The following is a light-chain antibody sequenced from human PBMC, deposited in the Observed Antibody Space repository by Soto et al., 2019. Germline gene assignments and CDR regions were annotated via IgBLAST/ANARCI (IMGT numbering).Light chain of an antibody. CDR3: QQYGGSPRT. J-gene: IGKJ1*01. V-gene: IGKV3-20*01. Sequence: EIVLTQSPGTLSLSPGERATLSCRASQSLSSNFLAWYQQKPGRAPRLLIYDASSRATGIPDRFSGSGSGTDFTLTISRLEPEDFAVYYCQQYGGSPRTFGQGTKVDIK. CDR1: QSLSSNF. CDR2: DAS.